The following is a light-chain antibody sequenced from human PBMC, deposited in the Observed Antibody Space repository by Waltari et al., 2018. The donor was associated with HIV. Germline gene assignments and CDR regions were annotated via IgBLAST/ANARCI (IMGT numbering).Light chain of an antibody. Sequence: QSALTQPASVSGSPGQSITISCTGTSSDVGYFSYVSWYQQHPGKAPKLIIYEVNNRPSGVSNHFSGSKSGYTASLTISGLRAEDEADYYCNSFSTSSTYVFGTGTRVTVL. CDR3: NSFSTSSTYV. CDR2: EVN. J-gene: IGLJ1*01. CDR1: SSDVGYFSY. V-gene: IGLV2-14*01.